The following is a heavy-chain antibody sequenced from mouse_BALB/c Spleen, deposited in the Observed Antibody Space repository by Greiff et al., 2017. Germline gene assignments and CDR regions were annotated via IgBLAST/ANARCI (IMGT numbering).Heavy chain of an antibody. Sequence: QVQLQQSGPGLVAPSQSLSITCTVSGFSLTSYGVHWVRQPPGKGLEWLGVIWAGGSTNYNSALMSRLSISKDNSKSQVFLKLNSLQTDDTATYYCAPHYYGSSPFAYWGQGTLVTVSA. CDR2: IWAGGST. CDR1: GFSLTSYG. V-gene: IGHV2-9*02. CDR3: APHYYGSSPFAY. D-gene: IGHD1-1*01. J-gene: IGHJ3*01.